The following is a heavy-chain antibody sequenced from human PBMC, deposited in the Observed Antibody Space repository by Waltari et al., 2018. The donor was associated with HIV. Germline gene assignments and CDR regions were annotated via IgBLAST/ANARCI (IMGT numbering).Heavy chain of an antibody. CDR1: GFTFSSYG. V-gene: IGHV3-30*02. CDR3: AKDRGGVGVPAGQPYPSSIAARPYYYGMDV. J-gene: IGHJ6*02. Sequence: VQLVESGGGVVQPGGSLRLSCAASGFTFSSYGIHWVRQAPGKGLEWLAFKRYDGNNKYYADSVKGRFTISRDNSKNTLYLQMNSLRAEDTAVYYCAKDRGGVGVPAGQPYPSSIAARPYYYGMDVWGQGP. D-gene: IGHD6-6*01. CDR2: KRYDGNNK.